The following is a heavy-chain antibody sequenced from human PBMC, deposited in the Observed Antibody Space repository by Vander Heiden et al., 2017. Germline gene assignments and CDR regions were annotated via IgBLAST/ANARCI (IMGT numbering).Heavy chain of an antibody. CDR2: ISGTGNTA. CDR1: GVTLSRYA. J-gene: IGHJ4*02. D-gene: IGHD5-12*01. Sequence: EVKLLESGGGLVQPGGSLRLSCVGSGVTLSRYAMSWVRQTPAKGLEWVAAISGTGNTANYADSVKGRFTISRDNSKNMLFLDMNSLRAEDTGVYFCAKDPYSYGYDIVTYFDCWGQGTQVTVSS. CDR3: AKDPYSYGYDIVTYFDC. V-gene: IGHV3-23*01.